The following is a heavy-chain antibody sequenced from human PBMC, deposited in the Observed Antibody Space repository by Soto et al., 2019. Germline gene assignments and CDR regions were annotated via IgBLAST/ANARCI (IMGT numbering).Heavy chain of an antibody. V-gene: IGHV3-9*01. J-gene: IGHJ4*02. CDR2: ISWNSETI. CDR3: AKDMKWGGVTTIHYFDF. CDR1: GFTVDEYA. Sequence: GGSLRLSCAASGFTVDEYAMHWVRQAPGKGLEWVSGISWNSETIDYADSVKGRFTISRDNAKSSLFLQMNSLRPDDTALYYCAKDMKWGGVTTIHYFDFWGQGTLVTVSS. D-gene: IGHD5-12*01.